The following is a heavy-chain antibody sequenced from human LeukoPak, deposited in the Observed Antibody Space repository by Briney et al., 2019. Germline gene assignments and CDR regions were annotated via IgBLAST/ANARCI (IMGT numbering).Heavy chain of an antibody. CDR1: GGSISSDTYF. CDR3: AAEVQRGGGFDS. J-gene: IGHJ4*02. D-gene: IGHD3-10*01. V-gene: IGHV4-39*01. CDR2: IYFTGNT. Sequence: PSETLSLTCTVSGGSISSDTYFWGWIRQPPGKGLEWIANIYFTGNTYYNPSLKSRATISVDTSKNQFSLTLSSVTAADTAVYYWAAEVQRGGGFDSWGQGTQVTVSS.